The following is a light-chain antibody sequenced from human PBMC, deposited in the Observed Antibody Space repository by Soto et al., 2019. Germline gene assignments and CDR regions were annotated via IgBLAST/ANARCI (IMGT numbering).Light chain of an antibody. V-gene: IGKV1-5*03. CDR3: QHYKSYSEA. Sequence: DIQMTQSPSTLSGSVGDRVTITCRASQTISSWLAWYQQKPGKAPKLLIYKASTLKSGVPSSFSGSGSGTEFTLTISCLQPDDFATYYCQHYKSYSEAFGQGTKVELK. CDR1: QTISSW. CDR2: KAS. J-gene: IGKJ1*01.